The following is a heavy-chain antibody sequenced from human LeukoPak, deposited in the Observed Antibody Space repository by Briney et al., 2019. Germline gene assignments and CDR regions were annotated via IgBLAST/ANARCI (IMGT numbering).Heavy chain of an antibody. V-gene: IGHV4-34*01. D-gene: IGHD2-15*01. J-gene: IGHJ4*02. Sequence: SETLSLTCAVYGGSFSGYYWSWIRQPPGEGLEWIGSIYYSGSTYYNTSLKSRVTISVDTSKNQFSLKLSSVTAADTAVYYCARNGGYSVDYWGQGTLVTVSS. CDR2: IYYSGST. CDR1: GGSFSGYY. CDR3: ARNGGYSVDY.